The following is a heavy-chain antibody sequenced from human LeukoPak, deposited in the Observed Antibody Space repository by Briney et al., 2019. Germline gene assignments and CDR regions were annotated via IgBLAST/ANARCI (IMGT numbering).Heavy chain of an antibody. D-gene: IGHD6-13*01. CDR1: GYTFTGYY. CDR2: INPNSGGT. J-gene: IGHJ4*02. V-gene: IGHV1-2*02. CDR3: ARLGIAAAGTMTY. Sequence: ASVTVSCMASGYTFTGYYMHWVRQAPGQGLDWMGWINPNSGGTNYAQKFQGRVTMTRDTSISTAYMELSRLRSDDTAVYYCARLGIAAAGTMTYWGQGTLVTVSS.